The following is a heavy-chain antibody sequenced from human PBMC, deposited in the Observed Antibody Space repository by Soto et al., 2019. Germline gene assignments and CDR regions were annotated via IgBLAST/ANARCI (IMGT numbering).Heavy chain of an antibody. V-gene: IGHV1-69*12. CDR1: GGTFSSYA. CDR3: ARTGGGWYETLDY. D-gene: IGHD6-19*01. J-gene: IGHJ4*02. CDR2: IIPIFGTA. Sequence: QVQLVQSGAEVKKPGSSVKVSCKASGGTFSSYAISWVRQAPGQGLEWMGGIIPIFGTANYAQKFQGRVTITADESTSTAYMELTSLGSEDTPVYYGARTGGGWYETLDYWGQGTLVTVSS.